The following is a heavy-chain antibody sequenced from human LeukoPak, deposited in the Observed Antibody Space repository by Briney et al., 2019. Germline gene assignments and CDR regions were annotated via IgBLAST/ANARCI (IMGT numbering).Heavy chain of an antibody. CDR1: GGSISGYF. V-gene: IGHV4-4*07. J-gene: IGHJ4*02. CDR3: AREPTSGREPTSGRPLDY. Sequence: PSETLSLTCTVSGGSISGYFWTWIRQPAGKGLEWIGRFYSSGSNNYNPSLKSRVTMSLDTSKNHFSLNLTSVTAANTAVYYCAREPTSGREPTSGRPLDYWGQGTLVTVSS. CDR2: FYSSGSN. D-gene: IGHD5-12*01.